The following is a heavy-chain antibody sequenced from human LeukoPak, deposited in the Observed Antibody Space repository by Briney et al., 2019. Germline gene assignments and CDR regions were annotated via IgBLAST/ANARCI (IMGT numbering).Heavy chain of an antibody. D-gene: IGHD3-16*01. CDR1: GFTFSSYS. V-gene: IGHV3-21*04. J-gene: IGHJ4*02. CDR3: AKGGGVMTASSVDF. CDR2: ISSSSSYI. Sequence: GGSLRLSCAASGFTFSSYSMNWVRQAPGKGLEWVSSISSSSSYIYYADSVQGRFTISRDNSKNTQYLQMNSLRAEDTAVYFCAKGGGVMTASSVDFWGQGTLVTVSS.